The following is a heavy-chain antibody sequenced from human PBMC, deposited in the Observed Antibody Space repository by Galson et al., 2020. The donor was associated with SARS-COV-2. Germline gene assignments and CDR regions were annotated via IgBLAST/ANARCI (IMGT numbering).Heavy chain of an antibody. V-gene: IGHV3-66*01. D-gene: IGHD5-12*01. J-gene: IGHJ4*02. CDR1: GVIVRSNY. CDR3: ARVASIVLMVATIPSYFDY. Sequence: GGSLRLSCAASGVIVRSNYMSWVRQAPGKGLEWVSMIYSGGSTYDADSVKGRFTISRDNFKNPLDLQINSLRAEDTAVYYCARVASIVLMVATIPSYFDYWGQGTLVTVSS. CDR2: IYSGGST.